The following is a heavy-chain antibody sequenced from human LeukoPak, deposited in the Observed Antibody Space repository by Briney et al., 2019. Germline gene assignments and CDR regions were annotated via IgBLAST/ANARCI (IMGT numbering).Heavy chain of an antibody. CDR2: ISAYNGNT. CDR1: GYTFTIFG. V-gene: IGHV1-18*01. CDR3: ARDQYDTWSRRGNFDS. D-gene: IGHD3-3*01. J-gene: IGHJ4*02. Sequence: ASVTVSFTASGYTFTIFGINWVRQAPGQGLEWMGWISAYNGNTNYAQKIQDRVTMTTDTSTRTAYMELRSLRSDDTAVYYCARDQYDTWSRRGNFDSWGQGTLVIVSS.